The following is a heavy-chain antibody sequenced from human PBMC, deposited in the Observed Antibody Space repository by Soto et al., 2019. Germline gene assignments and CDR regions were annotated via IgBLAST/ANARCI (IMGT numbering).Heavy chain of an antibody. V-gene: IGHV4-39*01. CDR3: ATGGYAETFEGNGFDP. J-gene: IGHJ5*02. D-gene: IGHD3-16*01. CDR1: GGSISNSSYY. Sequence: QLQLQESGPGLVKPSETLSLTCTVSGGSISNSSYYWGWIRQPPGKGLEWVGNIYYSGTIFYNPSRKSRVPIPVDTSKNQVSLRLNSVTAADTAVYFCATGGYAETFEGNGFDPWGQGILVTVSS. CDR2: IYYSGTI.